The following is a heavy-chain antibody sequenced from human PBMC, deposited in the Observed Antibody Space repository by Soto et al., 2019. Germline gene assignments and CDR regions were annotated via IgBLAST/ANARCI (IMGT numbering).Heavy chain of an antibody. D-gene: IGHD3-3*01. CDR3: ARDARITIFGVVSNGSDAFDI. CDR2: INPNSGGT. CDR1: GYTFTGYY. J-gene: IGHJ3*02. V-gene: IGHV1-2*04. Sequence: AASVKVSCKASGYTFTGYYMHWVRQAPGQGLEWMGWINPNSGGTNYAQKFQGWVTMTRDTSISTAYMELSRLRSDDTAVYYCARDARITIFGVVSNGSDAFDIWGQGTMVTVSS.